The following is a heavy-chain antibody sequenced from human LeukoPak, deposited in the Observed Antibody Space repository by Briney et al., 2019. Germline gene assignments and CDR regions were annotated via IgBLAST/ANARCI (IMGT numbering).Heavy chain of an antibody. J-gene: IGHJ3*02. CDR2: ISYIGST. CDR3: ARDLVTVTKGFDI. Sequence: PSETLSLTCAVSADSFSSHYWTWIRQPPGKGLEWIGYISYIGSTNYNPSLKGRVPISIDTSKNQFSLKLSSVTAADTAVYYCARDLVTVTKGFDIWGQGTMVSVSS. V-gene: IGHV4-59*11. CDR1: ADSFSSHY. D-gene: IGHD4-17*01.